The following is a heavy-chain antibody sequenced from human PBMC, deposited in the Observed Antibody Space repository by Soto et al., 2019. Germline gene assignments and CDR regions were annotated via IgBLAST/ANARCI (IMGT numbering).Heavy chain of an antibody. CDR2: IYPADSDT. V-gene: IGHV5-51*01. CDR1: GYHCSSYC. CDR3: ARNGWKMTTKNPFDI. Sequence: GESLRISRNGSGYHCSSYCIGLVLPVPGKGLEWMAIIYPADSDTKYSPSFQGQVTISADKSTSTAYLQWSSLKASDTAMYYCARNGWKMTTKNPFDIWGQGTLVTVSS. D-gene: IGHD4-4*01. J-gene: IGHJ4*02.